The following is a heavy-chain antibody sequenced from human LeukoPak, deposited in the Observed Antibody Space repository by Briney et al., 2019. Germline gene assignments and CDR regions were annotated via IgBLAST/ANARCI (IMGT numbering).Heavy chain of an antibody. V-gene: IGHV4-59*01. CDR2: IYYSGST. CDR3: ARGRCSGGSCSNYYYYYMDA. D-gene: IGHD2-15*01. CDR1: GGSISSYY. J-gene: IGHJ6*03. Sequence: PSETLSLTCTVSGGSISSYYWSWIRQPPGKGLEWIGYIYYSGSTNYNPSLKSRVTISVDTSKNQFSLKLSSVTAADTAVYYCARGRCSGGSCSNYYYYYMDAWGKGTTVTVSS.